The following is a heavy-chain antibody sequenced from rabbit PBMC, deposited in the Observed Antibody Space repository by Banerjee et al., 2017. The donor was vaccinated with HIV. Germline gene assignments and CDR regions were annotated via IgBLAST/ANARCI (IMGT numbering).Heavy chain of an antibody. CDR3: ARSYSYDDYGDYPDAFDP. J-gene: IGHJ2*01. V-gene: IGHV1S45*01. CDR1: GFSFSSSYY. Sequence: QEQLVESGGDLVKPGASLTLTCTASGFSFSSSYYMCWVRQAPGKGLEWIACIYAGSSGSTYYASWAKGRFTISKTSSTTVTLQMTSLTAADTATYFCARSYSYDDYGDYPDAFDPWGPGTLVTVS. CDR2: IYAGSSGST. D-gene: IGHD2-1*01.